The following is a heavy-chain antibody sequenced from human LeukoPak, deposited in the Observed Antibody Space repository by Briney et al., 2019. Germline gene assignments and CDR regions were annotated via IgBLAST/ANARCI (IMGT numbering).Heavy chain of an antibody. J-gene: IGHJ4*02. Sequence: ASVKVSCKASGYIFTGYYMHWVRQAPGQGLEWMGWINPNSGGTNYAQKFQGRVTMTRDTSISTAYMELSRLRSDDTAVYYCAREAYGDRRYSNWGQGALVTVSS. CDR2: INPNSGGT. CDR3: AREAYGDRRYSN. D-gene: IGHD4-17*01. V-gene: IGHV1-2*02. CDR1: GYIFTGYY.